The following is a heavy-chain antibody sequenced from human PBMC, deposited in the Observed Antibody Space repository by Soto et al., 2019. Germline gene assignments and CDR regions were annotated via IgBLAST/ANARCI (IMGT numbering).Heavy chain of an antibody. V-gene: IGHV5-10-1*01. J-gene: IGHJ6*02. CDR2: IDPSDSYT. CDR3: ARSQPYYYGIDV. D-gene: IGHD6-13*01. CDR1: GYSFTSYW. Sequence: PGESLKISCKGSGYSFTSYWISWVRQMPGKGLEWMGRIDPSDSYTNYSPSFQGHVTISADKSINTAYLQWSSLKPSDTAMYYCARSQPYYYGIDVWGQGTTVTVSS.